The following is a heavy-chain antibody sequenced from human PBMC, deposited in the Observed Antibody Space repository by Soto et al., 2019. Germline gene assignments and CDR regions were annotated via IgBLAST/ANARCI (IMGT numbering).Heavy chain of an antibody. CDR2: IRTAADGGTT. CDR3: ARAGPLSCDSFDI. V-gene: IGHV3-49*01. J-gene: IGHJ3*02. CDR1: GFTLSDYP. Sequence: EVRLVESGGGLVQPGRSLRLSCTASGFTLSDYPMSWFRQAPGKGLELVAYIRTAADGGTTEYTASVKYRLTISRDDSEGLASLQMNSLTTADTAMYYCARAGPLSCDSFDIWGQGTLVTVSS.